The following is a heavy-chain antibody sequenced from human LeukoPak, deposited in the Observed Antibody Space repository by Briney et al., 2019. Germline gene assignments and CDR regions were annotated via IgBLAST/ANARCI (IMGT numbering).Heavy chain of an antibody. CDR1: GFTFSNHG. CDR3: AKIGVSGSWFFDL. Sequence: GGSLRLSCAASGFTFSNHGMSWVRQAPGKGLEWVSSISANSFYTYYADSVKGRFTVSRDNSKSTLYLQMNNMAAEDTAVYFCAKIGVSGSWFFDLWGRGTLLSVSS. J-gene: IGHJ2*01. V-gene: IGHV3-23*01. D-gene: IGHD1-1*01. CDR2: ISANSFYT.